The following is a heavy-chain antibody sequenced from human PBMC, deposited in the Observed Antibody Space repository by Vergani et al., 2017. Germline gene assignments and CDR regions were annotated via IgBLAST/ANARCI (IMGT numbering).Heavy chain of an antibody. CDR3: ANPYGDYDSDYYYYGMDV. Sequence: EVQLLESGGGLVQPGGSLRLSCAASGFTFSSYAMSWVRQAPGKGLEWVSAISGSGGSTYYAASVKGRFTISSDNSKNTLYLQMNSLRAEDTAVYYCANPYGDYDSDYYYYGMDVWGQGTTVTVSS. V-gene: IGHV3-23*01. J-gene: IGHJ6*02. D-gene: IGHD4-17*01. CDR1: GFTFSSYA. CDR2: ISGSGGST.